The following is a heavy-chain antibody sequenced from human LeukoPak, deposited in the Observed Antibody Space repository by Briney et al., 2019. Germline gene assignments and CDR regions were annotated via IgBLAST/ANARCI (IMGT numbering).Heavy chain of an antibody. CDR3: ARVFDYGYYFDY. CDR1: GYSISSGYY. Sequence: SENLSLTCTVSGYSISSGYYWGWIRQPPGKGLEWIGSIYHSGSTHYNPSLKSRVTISVDTSKNQFSLKLSSVTAADTAVYYCARVFDYGYYFDYWGQGTLVTVSP. D-gene: IGHD4-17*01. V-gene: IGHV4-38-2*02. CDR2: IYHSGST. J-gene: IGHJ4*02.